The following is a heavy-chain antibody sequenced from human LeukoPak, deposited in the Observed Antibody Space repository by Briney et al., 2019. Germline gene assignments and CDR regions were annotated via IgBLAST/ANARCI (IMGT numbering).Heavy chain of an antibody. V-gene: IGHV4-34*01. CDR3: ARHPGYSYGYSYYFDY. J-gene: IGHJ4*02. D-gene: IGHD5-18*01. Sequence: TTSETLSLTCAVYGESFRGFYWTWIRQPPGKGLEWIGEINHSGTTNYNPSLKNRVTISVDTSKNQFSLKLSSVTAADTAVYYCARHPGYSYGYSYYFDYWGQGTLATVSS. CDR2: INHSGTT. CDR1: GESFRGFY.